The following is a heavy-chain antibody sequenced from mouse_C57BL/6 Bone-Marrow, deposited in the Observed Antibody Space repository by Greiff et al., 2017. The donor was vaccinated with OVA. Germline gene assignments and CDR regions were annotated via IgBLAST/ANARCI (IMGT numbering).Heavy chain of an antibody. CDR3: ARDYGNYGFAY. J-gene: IGHJ3*01. D-gene: IGHD2-1*01. CDR1: GYSITSGYV. V-gene: IGHV3-1*01. CDR2: ISYSGST. Sequence: EVKLMESGPGMVKPSQSLSLTCTVTGYSITSGYVWHWIRHFPGNKLEWMGYISYSGSTNYNPSLNSRISITHNTSKNHFFLKLNSVTTEDTATYNCARDYGNYGFAYWGQGTLVTVSA.